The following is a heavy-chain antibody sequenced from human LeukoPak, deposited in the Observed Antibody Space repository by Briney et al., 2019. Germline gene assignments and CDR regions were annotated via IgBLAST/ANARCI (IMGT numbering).Heavy chain of an antibody. J-gene: IGHJ5*02. D-gene: IGHD3-16*02. CDR2: IYYGGST. Sequence: SETLSRTCSVSGGSTRSNYWSWIRQPPGKGPEWIGYIYYGGSTNYNPSLKSRVTISIDTSKNQFSLQLNSVTASDTAVYYCAXXXXXCTNNYCYTYCDPWGPGILVTVSS. CDR3: AXXXXXCTNNYCYTYCDP. CDR1: GGSTRSNY. V-gene: IGHV4-59*01.